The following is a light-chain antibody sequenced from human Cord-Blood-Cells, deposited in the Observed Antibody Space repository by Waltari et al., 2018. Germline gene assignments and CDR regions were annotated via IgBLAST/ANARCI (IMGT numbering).Light chain of an antibody. CDR1: SSDVGGYNY. J-gene: IGLJ3*02. CDR2: DVS. CDR3: CSYAGSYWV. V-gene: IGLV2-11*01. Sequence: QSALTQPRSVSGSPGQSVTISCTGTSSDVGGYNYVSWYQQHPGKAPKLMIYDVSKRPSGVPDRFSGSKSGNTASLTISGLQAEDEADYYCCSYAGSYWVFGGRTKLTVL.